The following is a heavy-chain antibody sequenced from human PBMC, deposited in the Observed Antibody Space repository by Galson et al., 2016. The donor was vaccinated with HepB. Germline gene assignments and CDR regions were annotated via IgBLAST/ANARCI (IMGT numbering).Heavy chain of an antibody. CDR3: ARVRPGAAAWKPFDP. Sequence: SVKVSCKASGYTFTSYGISWVRQAPGQGLEWMGWINPNSGNTNSAQKFQGRVTMTRDTSVSTAYMELYRLTSDDTAVYFCARVRPGAAAWKPFDPWGQGTLVTVSS. D-gene: IGHD6-13*01. J-gene: IGHJ5*02. V-gene: IGHV1-2*02. CDR1: GYTFTSYG. CDR2: INPNSGNT.